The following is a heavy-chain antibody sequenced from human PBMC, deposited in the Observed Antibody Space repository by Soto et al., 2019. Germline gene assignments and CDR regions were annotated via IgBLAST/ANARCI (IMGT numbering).Heavy chain of an antibody. CDR2: IYPGDSDT. CDR3: AISSSYYYYGMDV. V-gene: IGHV5-51*01. CDR1: GYSFTSYW. J-gene: IGHJ6*02. D-gene: IGHD6-13*01. Sequence: PXESLKISCKGSGYSFTSYWIGWVGQMPGKGLEWMGIIYPGDSDTRYSPSFQGQVTISADKSISTAYLQWSSLKASDTAMYYCAISSSYYYYGMDVWGQGTTVTVSS.